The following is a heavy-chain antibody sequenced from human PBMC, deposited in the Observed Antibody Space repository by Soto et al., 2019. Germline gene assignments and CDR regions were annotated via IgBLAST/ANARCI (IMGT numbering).Heavy chain of an antibody. CDR1: GFSLSPYW. J-gene: IGHJ4*02. D-gene: IGHD3-16*01. Sequence: GGSLRLSCAASGFSLSPYWMHWVRQVPGRGLEWVARLSSDGFGAAYADSVKGRFFISRDIARNTLSLQMNSLRADDAAVYYCARDLGGPDYWGRGTSVTVSS. CDR3: ARDLGGPDY. CDR2: LSSDGFGA. V-gene: IGHV3-74*03.